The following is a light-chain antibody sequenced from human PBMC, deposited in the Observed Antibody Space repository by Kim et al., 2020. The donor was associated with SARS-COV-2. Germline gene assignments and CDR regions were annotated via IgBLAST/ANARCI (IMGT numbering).Light chain of an antibody. CDR3: QQCSTWPVT. V-gene: IGKV3-11*01. CDR2: DAS. Sequence: LSPGERATLSCRASHNINTFLAWYQQKPGQAPRLLIYDASDRATGIPARFSGSGSGTDFTLTISSLEPEDFATYHCQQCSTWPVTFDGGTKVEIK. CDR1: HNINTF. J-gene: IGKJ4*01.